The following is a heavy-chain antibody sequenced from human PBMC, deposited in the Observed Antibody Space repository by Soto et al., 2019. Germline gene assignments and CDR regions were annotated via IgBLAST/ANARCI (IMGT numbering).Heavy chain of an antibody. Sequence: GASVKVSCKASGYTFTSYYMHWVRQAPGQGLEWMGIINPSGGSTSYAQKFQGRVTMTRDTSTSTVYMELSSLRSEDTAVYYCARGPLDDFWSGYTPWFDPWGQGTLVTVSS. J-gene: IGHJ5*02. CDR3: ARGPLDDFWSGYTPWFDP. D-gene: IGHD3-3*01. V-gene: IGHV1-46*03. CDR1: GYTFTSYY. CDR2: INPSGGST.